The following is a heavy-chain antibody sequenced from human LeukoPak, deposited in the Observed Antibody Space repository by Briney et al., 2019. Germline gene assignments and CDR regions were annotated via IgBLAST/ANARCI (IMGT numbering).Heavy chain of an antibody. CDR2: IIPIFGTA. CDR1: GGTFSSYA. D-gene: IGHD5-18*01. V-gene: IGHV1-69*05. Sequence: SVKVSCKASGGTFSSYAISWGRQAPGPGLEWRGGIIPIFGTANYAQKFQGRVTITTDESTSTAYMELSSLRSEDTAVYYCASDRGYSYGYPYYFDYWGQGTLVTVS. J-gene: IGHJ4*02. CDR3: ASDRGYSYGYPYYFDY.